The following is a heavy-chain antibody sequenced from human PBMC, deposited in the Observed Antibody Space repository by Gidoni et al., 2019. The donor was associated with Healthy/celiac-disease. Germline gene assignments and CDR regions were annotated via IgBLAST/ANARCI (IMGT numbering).Heavy chain of an antibody. CDR1: GGSISSYY. V-gene: IGHV4-59*01. CDR2: IYYSGST. J-gene: IGHJ6*02. Sequence: QVQLQESGPGLVKPSETLSLTCTVSGGSISSYYWSWIRQPPGKGLEWIGYIYYSGSTNYNPSLKSRVTISVDTSKNQFSLKLSSVTAADTAVYYCARVRYDYIWGTVSDLYYYGMDVWGQGTTVTVSS. D-gene: IGHD3-16*01. CDR3: ARVRYDYIWGTVSDLYYYGMDV.